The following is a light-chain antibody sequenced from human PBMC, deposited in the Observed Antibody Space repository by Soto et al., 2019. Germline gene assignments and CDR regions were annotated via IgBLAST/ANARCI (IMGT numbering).Light chain of an antibody. V-gene: IGKV3-15*01. J-gene: IGKJ1*01. CDR1: QSVSSN. Sequence: EIVMTQSPATLSVSPGDRATLSCRASQSVSSNLAWYQQKPGQAPRLLIYGASTRATGIPARFSGSGSGTEFTLTISSLQSEDSALYYCQHHHNWPPGRTFGQGTKVDIK. CDR2: GAS. CDR3: QHHHNWPPGRT.